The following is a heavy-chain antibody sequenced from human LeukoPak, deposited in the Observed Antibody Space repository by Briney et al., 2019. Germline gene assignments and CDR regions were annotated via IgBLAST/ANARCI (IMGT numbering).Heavy chain of an antibody. Sequence: ASVKVSCKDSGYTFTDYYMHWVHQAPGKGLEWMGLVDPEDGETIYAEKFQGRVTITADTSTDTAYMELSSLRSEDTAVYYVAGGTIAFGGVIGRWGQGTLVTVSS. CDR1: GYTFTDYY. CDR2: VDPEDGET. D-gene: IGHD3-16*02. CDR3: AGGTIAFGGVIGR. J-gene: IGHJ4*02. V-gene: IGHV1-69-2*01.